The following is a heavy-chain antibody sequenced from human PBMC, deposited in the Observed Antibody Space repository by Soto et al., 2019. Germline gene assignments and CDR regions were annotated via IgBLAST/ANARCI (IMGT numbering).Heavy chain of an antibody. CDR1: GFTFSSYG. D-gene: IGHD6-13*01. J-gene: IGHJ6*02. CDR3: AKGTQYSSSRTLYYHYYGMDV. Sequence: QVQLVESGGGVVQPGRSLRLSCAASGFTFSSYGMHWVRQSPGKGLEWVAVISYDGSNKYYADSVKGRFTISRDNSKNSLYLQMTSLRAEDTAVYYFAKGTQYSSSRTLYYHYYGMDVWGQGTTVTVSS. CDR2: ISYDGSNK. V-gene: IGHV3-30*18.